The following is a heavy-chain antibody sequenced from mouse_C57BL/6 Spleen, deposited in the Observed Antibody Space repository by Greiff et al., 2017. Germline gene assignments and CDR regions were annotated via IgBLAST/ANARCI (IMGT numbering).Heavy chain of an antibody. CDR3: VRLPYDYDGYFDV. CDR2: IRSKSNNYAT. J-gene: IGHJ1*03. D-gene: IGHD2-4*01. V-gene: IGHV10-1*01. Sequence: EVKLVESGGGLVQPKGSLKLSCAASGFSFNTYAMNWVRQAPGKGLEWVARIRSKSNNYATYYADSVKDRFTISRDDSESMLYLQMNNLKTEDTAMYYCVRLPYDYDGYFDVWGTGTTVTVSS. CDR1: GFSFNTYA.